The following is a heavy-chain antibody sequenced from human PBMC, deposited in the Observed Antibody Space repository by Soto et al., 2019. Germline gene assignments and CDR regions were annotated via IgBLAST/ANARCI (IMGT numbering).Heavy chain of an antibody. CDR3: AKAGGDH. Sequence: VQVLESGGGLVQPGGSLTLSCAASGFIASNYAMSWVRQAPGKGLQWVSGFSGSGGATFYADSVKGRFTLSRDSSNNVIYLHMNRLRVEDTAVYYCAKAGGDHWGQGTLVTVSS. CDR1: GFIASNYA. D-gene: IGHD3-10*01. V-gene: IGHV3-23*01. CDR2: FSGSGGAT. J-gene: IGHJ5*02.